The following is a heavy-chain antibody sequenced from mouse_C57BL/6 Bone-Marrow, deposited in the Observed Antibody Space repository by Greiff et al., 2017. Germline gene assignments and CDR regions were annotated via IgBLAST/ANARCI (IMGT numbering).Heavy chain of an antibody. J-gene: IGHJ3*01. D-gene: IGHD2-2*01. CDR1: GFNITDDY. CDR3: TAGKIYYGYAVPAY. CDR2: IDPENGDT. V-gene: IGHV14-4*01. Sequence: EVKLMESGAELVRPGASVKLSCTASGFNITDDYMHWVKQRPEQGLEWIGWIDPENGDTEYASKFQGKATITADTSSNTAYLQLSSLTSEDTAVYYCTAGKIYYGYAVPAYWGQGTLVTVSA.